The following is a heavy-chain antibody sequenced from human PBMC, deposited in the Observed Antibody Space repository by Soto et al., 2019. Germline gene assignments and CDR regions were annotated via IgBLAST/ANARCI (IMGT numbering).Heavy chain of an antibody. Sequence: GASVKVSCKASGGTFSSYAISWVRQAPGQGLEWMGGIIPIFGTANYAQKFQGRVTITADESTSTAYMELSSLRSEDTAVYYCARASGRGYSGYDPLNWFDPWGQGNLVTVSS. D-gene: IGHD5-12*01. CDR3: ARASGRGYSGYDPLNWFDP. J-gene: IGHJ5*02. CDR2: IIPIFGTA. CDR1: GGTFSSYA. V-gene: IGHV1-69*13.